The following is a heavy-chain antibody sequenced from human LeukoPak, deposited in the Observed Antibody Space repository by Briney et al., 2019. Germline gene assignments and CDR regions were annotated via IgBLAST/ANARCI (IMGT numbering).Heavy chain of an antibody. CDR3: TRVRPTYYYYMDV. CDR2: IYHSGST. J-gene: IGHJ6*03. V-gene: IGHV4-38-2*02. Sequence: SETLSLTWTVSGYSISSGYYWGWIRQPPGKGLEWIGSIYHSGSTYYNPSLKSRVTISVDTSKNQFSLKLSSVTAADTAVYYCTRVRPTYYYYMDVWGKGTTVTVSS. CDR1: GYSISSGYY.